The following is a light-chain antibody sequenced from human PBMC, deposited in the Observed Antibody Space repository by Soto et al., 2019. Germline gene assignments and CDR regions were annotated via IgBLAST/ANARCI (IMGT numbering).Light chain of an antibody. V-gene: IGLV1-44*01. CDR2: RNN. CDR3: AAWDESLNRWV. CDR1: STNIGSNT. Sequence: QSVLTQPPSASGTPGQRVTISCSGSSTNIGSNTVNWYQQLPGTAPRLLIYRNNQRPSGVPDRFSGSRSGTSASLAISGLQSEDEADYYCAAWDESLNRWVFGGGTKVTVL. J-gene: IGLJ3*02.